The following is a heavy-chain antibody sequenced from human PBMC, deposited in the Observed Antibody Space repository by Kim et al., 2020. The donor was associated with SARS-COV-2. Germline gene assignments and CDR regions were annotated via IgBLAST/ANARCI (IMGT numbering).Heavy chain of an antibody. J-gene: IGHJ3*02. CDR2: INPNSGGT. V-gene: IGHV1-2*04. D-gene: IGHD4-17*01. CDR1: GYTFTGYY. Sequence: ASVKVSCKASGYTFTGYYMHWVRQAPGQGLEWMGWINPNSGGTNYAQKFQGWVTMTRDTSISTAYMELSRLRSDDTAVYYCARRTVTGPAPNALDIWGQGTMGTGSS. CDR3: ARRTVTGPAPNALDI.